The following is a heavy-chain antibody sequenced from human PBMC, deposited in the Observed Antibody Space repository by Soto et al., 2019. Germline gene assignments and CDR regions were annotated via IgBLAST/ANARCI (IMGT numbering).Heavy chain of an antibody. V-gene: IGHV3-30*18. Sequence: GGSLRHSCAASGFTFSSYGMHWVRQAPGKGLEWVAVISYDGSNKYYADSVKGRFTISRDNSKNTLYLQMNSLRAEDTAVYYCAKGSGRYSSSWYWDAFDIWGQGTMVTVSS. J-gene: IGHJ3*02. CDR3: AKGSGRYSSSWYWDAFDI. CDR2: ISYDGSNK. CDR1: GFTFSSYG. D-gene: IGHD6-13*01.